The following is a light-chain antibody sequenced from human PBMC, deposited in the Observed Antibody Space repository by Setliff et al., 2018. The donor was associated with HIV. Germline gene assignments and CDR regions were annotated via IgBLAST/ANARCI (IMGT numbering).Light chain of an antibody. V-gene: IGLV1-40*01. Sequence: QSALTQPPSVSGTPGQRVTISCTGSSPNFGAGYDVHWYQQLPGTAPKLLIPGNNNRPSGVPDRFSGSKSGTSASLAITGLQAEDEADYYCQSYDSSLSAYVFGTGTKVTVL. J-gene: IGLJ1*01. CDR1: SPNFGAGYD. CDR2: GNN. CDR3: QSYDSSLSAYV.